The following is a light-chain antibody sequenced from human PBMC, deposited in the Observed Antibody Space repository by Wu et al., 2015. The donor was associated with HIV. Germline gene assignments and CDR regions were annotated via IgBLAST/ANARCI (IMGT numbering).Light chain of an antibody. V-gene: IGKV3-15*01. J-gene: IGKJ3*01. Sequence: EIVMTQSPATLPVSPGERATLSCRASQSVSSNLAWYQQKPGQAPRLLIYGASTRATGIPARFSGSGSGTEFTLTISSMQSEDFALYYCHQYTNWPPRDTFGPGTKVDIK. CDR2: GAS. CDR1: QSVSSN. CDR3: HQYTNWPPRDT.